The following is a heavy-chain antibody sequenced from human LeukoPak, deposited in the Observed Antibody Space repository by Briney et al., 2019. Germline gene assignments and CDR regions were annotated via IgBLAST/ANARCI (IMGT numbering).Heavy chain of an antibody. Sequence: PSETLSLTCTVSGGSISSSSYYRGWIRQPPGKGLEWIGSIYYSGSTNYNPSLKSRVTISVDTSKNQFSLKLSSVTAADTAVYYCARTTPKYCSGGTCYLYYFDFWGQGTLVTVSS. J-gene: IGHJ4*02. D-gene: IGHD2-15*01. CDR2: IYYSGST. CDR3: ARTTPKYCSGGTCYLYYFDF. CDR1: GGSISSSSYY. V-gene: IGHV4-39*07.